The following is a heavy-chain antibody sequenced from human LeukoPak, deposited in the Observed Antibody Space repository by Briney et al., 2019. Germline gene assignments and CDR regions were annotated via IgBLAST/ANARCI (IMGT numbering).Heavy chain of an antibody. J-gene: IGHJ5*02. V-gene: IGHV4-59*01. D-gene: IGHD6-13*01. Sequence: SEALSLTCTVSGGSIDSNSWTWIRQPPGKGLEWIGYIYYSGTTNYNPSLKSRVTMSVDMSKNQFSLKLSFVTAADTAVYYCARRSSSWKNWFDPWGQGTLVTVSP. CDR3: ARRSSSWKNWFDP. CDR2: IYYSGTT. CDR1: GGSIDSNS.